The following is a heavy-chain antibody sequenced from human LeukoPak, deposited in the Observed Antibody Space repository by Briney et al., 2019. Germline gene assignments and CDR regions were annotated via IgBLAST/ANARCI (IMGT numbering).Heavy chain of an antibody. CDR3: ARDPGGSGSLWYYYYYMDV. V-gene: IGHV3-20*04. Sequence: GGSLRLSCAASGFTFDEYGMSWVRQAPGKGLEWVSGINWNGGSTGYADSVKGRFTISRDNAKNSLYLQMNSLRAEDTALYYCARDPGGSGSLWYYYYYMDVWGKGTTVTVSS. CDR1: GFTFDEYG. D-gene: IGHD3-10*01. J-gene: IGHJ6*03. CDR2: INWNGGST.